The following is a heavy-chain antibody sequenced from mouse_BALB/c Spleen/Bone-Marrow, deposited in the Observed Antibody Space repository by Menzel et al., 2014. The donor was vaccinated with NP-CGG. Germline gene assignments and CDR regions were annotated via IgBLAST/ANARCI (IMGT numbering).Heavy chain of an antibody. CDR2: INPDSSTI. V-gene: IGHV4-1*02. J-gene: IGHJ3*01. CDR3: ARPGWGNYVFVY. D-gene: IGHD2-1*01. Sequence: EVKLLESGGGLVQPGGSLKLSCVASGFDFSRYWMSWVRQAPGKGLEWIGEINPDSSTINHTPSLKDKFIISRDNAKNTLYLQMSKVRSEDTALYYCARPGWGNYVFVYWGQGTLVTVST. CDR1: GFDFSRYW.